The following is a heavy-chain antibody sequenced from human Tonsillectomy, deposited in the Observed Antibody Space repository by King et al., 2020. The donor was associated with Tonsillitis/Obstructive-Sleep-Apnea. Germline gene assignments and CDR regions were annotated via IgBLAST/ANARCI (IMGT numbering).Heavy chain of an antibody. CDR1: GYTFNKYA. J-gene: IGHJ4*02. CDR3: ARAFNTGVGGPDY. V-gene: IGHV7-4-1*02. Sequence: VQLVQSGSELKKPGASVKVSCKASGYTFNKYAMMWVRQAPGQGLEWMGWINTNTGSPTYAQGFTGRFVFSFDTSVSTAYLQISSLKAEDSAMYYCARAFNTGVGGPDYWGQGTLVTVSS. CDR2: INTNTGSP. D-gene: IGHD2-15*01.